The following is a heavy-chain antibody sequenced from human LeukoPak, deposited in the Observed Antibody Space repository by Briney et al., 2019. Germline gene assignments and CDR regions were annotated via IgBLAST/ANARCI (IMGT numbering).Heavy chain of an antibody. CDR1: GGSFSGYY. Sequence: SETLSLTCAVYGGSFSGYYWSWIRQPPGKGLEWIGEINHSGSTNYNPSLKSRVTISVDTSKNQFSLELSSVTAADTAVYYCARRVELKFDYWGQGTLVTVSS. D-gene: IGHD1-1*01. CDR2: INHSGST. V-gene: IGHV4-34*01. J-gene: IGHJ4*02. CDR3: ARRVELKFDY.